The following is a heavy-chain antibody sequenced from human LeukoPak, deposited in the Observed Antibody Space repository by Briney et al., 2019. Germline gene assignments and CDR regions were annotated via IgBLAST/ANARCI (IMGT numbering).Heavy chain of an antibody. D-gene: IGHD2-15*01. CDR3: AREGDGLLSKDFDY. CDR2: SSPNSGGA. CDR1: GYTFSGYY. J-gene: IGHJ4*02. Sequence: GASVKVSCKASGYTFSGYYIHWVRQAPGHGLEWMGYSSPNSGGANSAQKFRGRVTMTRDTSISTAYMELTRLGSDDTAVYYCAREGDGLLSKDFDYWGQGTLVTVSS. V-gene: IGHV1-2*02.